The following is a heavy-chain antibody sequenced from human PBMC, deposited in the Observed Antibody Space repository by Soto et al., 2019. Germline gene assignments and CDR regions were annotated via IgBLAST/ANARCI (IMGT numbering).Heavy chain of an antibody. CDR1: DFAFRLHG. D-gene: IGHD3-10*01. Sequence: QVHLVESGGGVVQPGVSLTLSCSVSDFAFRLHGIHWVRHTPGKGLEWVAMIWHDGTRKYFRDSVRGRFTISRDSAKNKVYLQMNNLRGDDSALYFCARDRSSSYSYAMDLWGQGTTVTVSS. CDR2: IWHDGTRK. CDR3: ARDRSSSYSYAMDL. J-gene: IGHJ6*02. V-gene: IGHV3-33*01.